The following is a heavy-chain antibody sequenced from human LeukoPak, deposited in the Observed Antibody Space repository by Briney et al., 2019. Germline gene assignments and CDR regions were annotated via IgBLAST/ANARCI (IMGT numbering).Heavy chain of an antibody. Sequence: GGSLRLSCAASGFTFSSYGMHWVRQAPGKGLEWVAVIRYDGSNKYYADSVKGRFTISRDNSKNTLYLQMNSLRAEDTAVYYCAKDSCSSTCCHYIDYWGQGTLVTVSS. V-gene: IGHV3-30*02. D-gene: IGHD2-2*01. CDR3: AKDSCSSTCCHYIDY. CDR1: GFTFSSYG. J-gene: IGHJ4*02. CDR2: IRYDGSNK.